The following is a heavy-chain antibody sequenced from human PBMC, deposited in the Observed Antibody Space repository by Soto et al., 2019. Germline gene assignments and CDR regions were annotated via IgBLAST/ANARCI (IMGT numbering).Heavy chain of an antibody. CDR2: IYSSGST. CDR1: GASISSGGYY. J-gene: IGHJ4*02. CDR3: ARDPASYDSSGSQGDY. V-gene: IGHV4-31*03. D-gene: IGHD3-22*01. Sequence: SETVSPTCTVSGASISSGGYYWSWSRQHPGKGLEWIGYIYSSGSTNYNPSLKRRVTISVDTSQNQISLTLPYVTSALMAVNHCARDPASYDSSGSQGDYWGQGTPVTVS.